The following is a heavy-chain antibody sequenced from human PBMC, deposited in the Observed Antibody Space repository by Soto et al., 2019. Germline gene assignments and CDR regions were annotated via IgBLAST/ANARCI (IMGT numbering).Heavy chain of an antibody. Sequence: LRLSCAVSGFTFSSYEMNWVRQAPGKGLEWVSYIGTSGKTIYYADSVRGRFTISRDNAKNSLYLQMTSLRAEDTAVYFCARVPAIYSGKFDYGLDVWGRGTTVTVSS. CDR3: ARVPAIYSGKFDYGLDV. V-gene: IGHV3-48*03. CDR2: IGTSGKTI. D-gene: IGHD4-4*01. CDR1: GFTFSSYE. J-gene: IGHJ6*02.